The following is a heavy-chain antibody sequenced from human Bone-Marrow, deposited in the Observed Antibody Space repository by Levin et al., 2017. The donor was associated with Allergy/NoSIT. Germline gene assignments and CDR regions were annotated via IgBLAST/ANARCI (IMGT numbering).Heavy chain of an antibody. V-gene: IGHV4-39*01. Sequence: SSQTLSLTCTVSGGSTSTSIYYWGWIRQPPGRGLEWISSIYYSGSTYYNPSLKSRVTTSIDTSKNQFSLKLTSVTAADTAVYYCARLPASGPGAFGVDPWGQGTLVTVSS. CDR3: ARLPASGPGAFGVDP. J-gene: IGHJ5*02. D-gene: IGHD3-16*01. CDR2: IYYSGST. CDR1: GGSTSTSIYY.